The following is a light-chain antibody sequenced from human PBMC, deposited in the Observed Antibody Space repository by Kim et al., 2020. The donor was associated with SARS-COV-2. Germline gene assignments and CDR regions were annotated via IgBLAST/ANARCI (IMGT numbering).Light chain of an antibody. J-gene: IGLJ3*02. CDR2: NTN. Sequence: GGTPTLTCGLGSASVSTNYHPSGYQQPPGQPPRMLIYNTNTRSSGVPARFSGSILGNKAALTITGAQADDESDYYCVLYMGGGIWVFGGGTQLTVL. V-gene: IGLV8-61*01. CDR3: VLYMGGGIWV. CDR1: SASVSTNYH.